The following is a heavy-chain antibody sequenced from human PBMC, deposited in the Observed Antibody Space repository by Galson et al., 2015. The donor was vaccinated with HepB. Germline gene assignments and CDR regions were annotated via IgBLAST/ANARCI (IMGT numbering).Heavy chain of an antibody. V-gene: IGHV1-69*04. J-gene: IGHJ4*02. CDR2: IIPILGIA. Sequence: SVKVSCKASGGTFSSYTISWVRQAPGQGLEWMGRIIPILGIANYAQKFQGRVTITADESTSTAYMELSSLRSEDTAVYYCARERHNFIAVASRGDYWGQGTLVTVSS. CDR3: ARERHNFIAVASRGDY. CDR1: GGTFSSYT. D-gene: IGHD6-19*01.